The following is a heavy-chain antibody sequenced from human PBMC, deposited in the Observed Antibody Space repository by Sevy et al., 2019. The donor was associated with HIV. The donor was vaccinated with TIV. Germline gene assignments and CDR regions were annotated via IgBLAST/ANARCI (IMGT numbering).Heavy chain of an antibody. CDR2: IYTSGST. CDR3: ARARVAIVDTISVEYYYYGLDV. D-gene: IGHD5-12*01. V-gene: IGHV4-61*09. CDR1: GGSVSRGSYD. Sequence: SETLSLTCTESGGSVSRGSYDWTWIRQPAEKGLEWIGHIYTSGSTNYNPSLKSRVTMSVDTSKNQFSLHLTSVTATDTAVYYFARARVAIVDTISVEYYYYGLDVWGQGTTVTVSS. J-gene: IGHJ6*02.